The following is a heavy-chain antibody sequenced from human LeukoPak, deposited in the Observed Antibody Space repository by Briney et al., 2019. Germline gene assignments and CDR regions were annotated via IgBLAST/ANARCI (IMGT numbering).Heavy chain of an antibody. D-gene: IGHD2-21*01. Sequence: SETLSLTCAVYGGSFSGYYWSWIRQPPGKGLEWIGEINHSGSTNYNPSLKSRVTISVDTSKNQFSLELSSVTAADTAVYYCAREKGTIRKRYFDYWGQGTLATVSS. CDR2: INHSGST. CDR1: GGSFSGYY. CDR3: AREKGTIRKRYFDY. J-gene: IGHJ4*02. V-gene: IGHV4-34*01.